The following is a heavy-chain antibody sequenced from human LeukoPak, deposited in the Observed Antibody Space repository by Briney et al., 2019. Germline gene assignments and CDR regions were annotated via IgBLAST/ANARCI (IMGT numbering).Heavy chain of an antibody. J-gene: IGHJ4*02. CDR2: ISYDGSNK. Sequence: GGSLRLSCAASGFTFSSYAMHWVRQAPGKGLEWVAVISYDGSNKYYADSVKGRFTISRDNSKNTLHLQMNSLRAEDTAVYYCATSSLDYWGQGTLVTVSS. CDR1: GFTFSSYA. V-gene: IGHV3-30-3*01. D-gene: IGHD6-6*01. CDR3: ATSSLDY.